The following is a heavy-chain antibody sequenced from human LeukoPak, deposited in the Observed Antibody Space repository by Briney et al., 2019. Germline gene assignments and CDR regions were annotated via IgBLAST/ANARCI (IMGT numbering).Heavy chain of an antibody. Sequence: ASVKVSCKASGYTFTSYYMHWVRQAPGQGLEWMGIINPSGGSTSYAQKFQGRVTMTRDTSTSTVYMELSSLSSEDTAVYYCARVPLSDSSGHYYPHWGQGTLVTVSS. J-gene: IGHJ1*01. D-gene: IGHD3-22*01. V-gene: IGHV1-46*01. CDR3: ARVPLSDSSGHYYPH. CDR1: GYTFTSYY. CDR2: INPSGGST.